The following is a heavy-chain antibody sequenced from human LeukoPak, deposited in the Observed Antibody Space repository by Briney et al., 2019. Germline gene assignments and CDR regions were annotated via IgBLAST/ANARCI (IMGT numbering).Heavy chain of an antibody. CDR2: IKNDGSIT. D-gene: IGHD2-2*01. V-gene: IGHV3-74*01. J-gene: IGHJ4*02. CDR3: ASFCTGTSSALDV. Sequence: GGSLRLSCAAPGVTPSVDCVHCVRQAPGKGLVWVSRIKNDGSITNYADSVKGRFTISRDNAKNTLYLQMNSLRAEDTAVCYWASFCTGTSSALDVWGQGTLVTVSS. CDR1: GVTPSVDC.